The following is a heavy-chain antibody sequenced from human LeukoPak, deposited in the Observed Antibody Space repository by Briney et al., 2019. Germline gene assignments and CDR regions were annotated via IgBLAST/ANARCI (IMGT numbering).Heavy chain of an antibody. V-gene: IGHV4-59*01. CDR3: ARVHSQRVGHFDS. J-gene: IGHJ4*02. CDR2: ISYSRST. Sequence: SETLSLTCTVSGGSTRGSYWSWSWIRQPPGKGLEWIGSISYSRSTNYNPSLKSRITISIDTSTNHFSLKLTSVTTADTAVYYCARVHSQRVGHFDSWGQGTLVTVSS. CDR1: GGSTRGSY. D-gene: IGHD6-13*01.